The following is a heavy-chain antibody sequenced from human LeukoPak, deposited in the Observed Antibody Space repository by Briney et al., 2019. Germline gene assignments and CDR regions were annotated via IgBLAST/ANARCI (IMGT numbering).Heavy chain of an antibody. CDR2: IVVGSGNT. CDR1: GFTFTSSA. CDR3: AVLDGCNSEY. Sequence: GASVKVSCKASGFTFTSSAMQWVRQARGQRLEWIGWIVVGSGNTNYAQKFQGRVTITRDMSTSTAYMELSSLRSEDTAVYYCAVLDGCNSEYWGQGTLVTVSS. V-gene: IGHV1-58*02. J-gene: IGHJ4*02. D-gene: IGHD5-24*01.